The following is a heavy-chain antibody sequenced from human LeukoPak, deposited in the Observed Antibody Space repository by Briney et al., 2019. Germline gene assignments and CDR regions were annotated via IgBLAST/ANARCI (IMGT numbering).Heavy chain of an antibody. CDR2: INPNSGGT. V-gene: IGHV1-2*02. Sequence: GASAKVSCKASGYTFTGYYMHWVRQAPGQGLEWMGWINPNSGGTNYAQKFQGRVTMARDTSISTAYMELSRLRSDDTAVYYCARGQVGCSSTSCFYYFDYWGQGTLVTVSS. CDR3: ARGQVGCSSTSCFYYFDY. J-gene: IGHJ4*02. D-gene: IGHD2-2*01. CDR1: GYTFTGYY.